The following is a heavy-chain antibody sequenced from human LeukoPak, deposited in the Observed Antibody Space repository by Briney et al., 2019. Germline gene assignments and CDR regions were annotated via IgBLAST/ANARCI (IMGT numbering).Heavy chain of an antibody. J-gene: IGHJ5*02. CDR1: GGSISSYY. D-gene: IGHD2-2*02. V-gene: IGHV4-59*08. CDR2: IYYSWST. Sequence: SETLSLTCTVSGGSISSYYWSWIRQPPGKGLEWIGYIYYSWSTNYNPSLKSRVTVSVDTSKNQFSLKLSSVTAADTAVYYCARHPYCSSTSCYIWFDPWGQGTLVTVSS. CDR3: ARHPYCSSTSCYIWFDP.